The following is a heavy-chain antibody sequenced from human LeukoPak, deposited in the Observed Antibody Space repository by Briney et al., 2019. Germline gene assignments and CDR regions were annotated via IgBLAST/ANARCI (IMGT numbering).Heavy chain of an antibody. D-gene: IGHD3-10*01. J-gene: IGHJ4*02. CDR3: AKDRLRYYYGSGSTFDY. Sequence: GGSLRLSCAASGFTFSSYGMHWVRQAPGKGLEWVAFIRYDGSNKYYADSVKGRFTISRDNSKNTLYLQMNSLRAEDTAVYYCAKDRLRYYYGSGSTFDYWGQGTLVTVSS. V-gene: IGHV3-30*02. CDR1: GFTFSSYG. CDR2: IRYDGSNK.